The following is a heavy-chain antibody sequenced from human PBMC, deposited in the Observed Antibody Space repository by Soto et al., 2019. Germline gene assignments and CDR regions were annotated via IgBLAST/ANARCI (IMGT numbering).Heavy chain of an antibody. D-gene: IGHD1-26*01. Sequence: LRLSCAASGFNVSTNYMTWVRQAPGKGLEWVSVIYSGGTTYYADSVKGRFIISRDNFKNTLYLQMNNLRAEDTALYYCARGSGSLYYFHYWGQGTLVTVSS. V-gene: IGHV3-53*01. CDR1: GFNVSTNY. CDR2: IYSGGTT. CDR3: ARGSGSLYYFHY. J-gene: IGHJ4*02.